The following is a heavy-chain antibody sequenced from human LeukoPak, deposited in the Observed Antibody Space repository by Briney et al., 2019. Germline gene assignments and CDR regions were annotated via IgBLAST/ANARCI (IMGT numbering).Heavy chain of an antibody. CDR2: TYYRSKWYN. V-gene: IGHV6-1*01. Sequence: SQTLSLTCAISGDSVSSNSATWNWIWQSPSRGLEWLGRTYYRSKWYNDYAVSVKSRMTINPDTSKNQFSLQLNSVTPDDTAVYYCARVVTTGTYYFDYWGQGTLVTVSS. J-gene: IGHJ4*02. D-gene: IGHD1-1*01. CDR3: ARVVTTGTYYFDY. CDR1: GDSVSSNSAT.